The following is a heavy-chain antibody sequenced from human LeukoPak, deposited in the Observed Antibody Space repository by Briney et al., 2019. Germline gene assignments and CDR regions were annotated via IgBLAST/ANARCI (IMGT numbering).Heavy chain of an antibody. J-gene: IGHJ4*02. CDR1: GFTLSSYW. Sequence: PGGSLRLSCAASGFTLSSYWMHWVRQAPGKGLVWVSRINSDGSSTSYADSVKGRFTISRDNSKNTLYLQMNSLRAEDTAVYYCAKRDGHWDFDYWGQGTLVTVSS. V-gene: IGHV3-74*01. CDR3: AKRDGHWDFDY. D-gene: IGHD5-24*01. CDR2: INSDGSST.